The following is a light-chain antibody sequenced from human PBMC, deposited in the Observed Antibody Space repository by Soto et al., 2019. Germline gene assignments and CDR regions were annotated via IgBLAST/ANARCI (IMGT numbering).Light chain of an antibody. CDR3: QQRSSWPLT. J-gene: IGKJ4*01. CDR1: RSVSSY. Sequence: EIVLTQSPATLSLSPGERATLSCRASRSVSSYLVWYQQKPGQAPRLLIFDAFNRATGIPARFSGSGSGTDFTLTISSLEPEDFAVYYCQQRSSWPLTFGGGTKVEIK. CDR2: DAF. V-gene: IGKV3-11*01.